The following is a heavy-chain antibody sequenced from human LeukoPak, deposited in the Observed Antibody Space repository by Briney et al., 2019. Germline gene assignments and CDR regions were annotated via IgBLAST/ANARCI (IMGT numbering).Heavy chain of an antibody. CDR2: ISSSSSYI. J-gene: IGHJ4*02. CDR1: GFTFSNAW. Sequence: GGSLRLSCAASGFTFSNAWMNWVRQAPGKGLEWVSSISSSSSYIYYADSVKGRFTISRDNAKNSLYLQMNSLRAEDTAVYYCARDLGGPFDYWGQGTLVTVSS. D-gene: IGHD3-16*01. CDR3: ARDLGGPFDY. V-gene: IGHV3-21*01.